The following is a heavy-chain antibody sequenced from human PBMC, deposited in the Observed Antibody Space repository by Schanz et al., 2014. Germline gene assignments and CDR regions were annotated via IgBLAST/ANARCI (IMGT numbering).Heavy chain of an antibody. V-gene: IGHV3-48*01. J-gene: IGHJ3*02. D-gene: IGHD3-10*01. CDR1: GFTFSTHA. Sequence: DVHLLESGGGLVQPGGSLRLSCAASGFTFSTHAMSWVRQAPGKGLEWVSYIRSSSTPIYYADSVKGRFTISRDNAKNSVFLQMNSLRAEDTAVYYCAKGRFGELSAFDIWGQGTMXTVSS. CDR2: IRSSSTPI. CDR3: AKGRFGELSAFDI.